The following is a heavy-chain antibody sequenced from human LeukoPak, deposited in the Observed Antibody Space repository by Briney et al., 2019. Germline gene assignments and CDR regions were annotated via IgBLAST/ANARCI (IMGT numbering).Heavy chain of an antibody. Sequence: GGSLRLSCAASGFTFSRFWMNWVRQDPGKGLEWVANIRQDGSEKYYVDSVEGRFTISRDNAKKSLFLQMHSLRAEDTAVYYCARDMRGDGFDIWGQGTMVTVSS. CDR1: GFTFSRFW. J-gene: IGHJ3*02. CDR2: IRQDGSEK. V-gene: IGHV3-7*04. CDR3: ARDMRGDGFDI. D-gene: IGHD2-2*01.